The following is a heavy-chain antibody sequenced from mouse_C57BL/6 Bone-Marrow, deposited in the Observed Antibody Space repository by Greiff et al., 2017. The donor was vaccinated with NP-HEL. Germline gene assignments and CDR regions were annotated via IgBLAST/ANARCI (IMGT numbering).Heavy chain of an antibody. D-gene: IGHD2-12*01. CDR1: GYTFTSYG. CDR3: ERLYSFDY. CDR2: IYPGSGNT. J-gene: IGHJ2*01. V-gene: IGHV1-81*01. Sequence: QVQLQQSGAELVRPGASLKLSCKASGYTFTSYGITWVKQSPGQGLEWIGEIYPGSGNTYYNEKFKGKATLTADKSSNTEYMQLRSLTSEDSAVYFGERLYSFDYWGQGTTLTVSS.